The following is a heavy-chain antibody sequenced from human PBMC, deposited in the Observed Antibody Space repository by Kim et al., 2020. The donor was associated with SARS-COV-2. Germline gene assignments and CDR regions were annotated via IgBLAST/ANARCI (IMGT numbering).Heavy chain of an antibody. J-gene: IGHJ4*02. Sequence: ASVKVSCKVSGYTLTELSMHWVRQAPGKGLEWMGGFDPEDGETIYAQKFQGRVTMTEDTSTDTAYMELSSLRSEDTAVYYCATARTRDSGSYYRGRREVYTYYFDYWGQGTLVTVSS. CDR3: ATARTRDSGSYYRGRREVYTYYFDY. V-gene: IGHV1-24*01. CDR1: GYTLTELS. D-gene: IGHD1-26*01. CDR2: FDPEDGET.